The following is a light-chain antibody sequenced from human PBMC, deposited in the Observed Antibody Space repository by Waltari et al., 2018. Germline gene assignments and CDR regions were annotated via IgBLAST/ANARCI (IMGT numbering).Light chain of an antibody. CDR3: ATWDDSLNGWV. CDR1: NFNIGANT. J-gene: IGLJ3*02. V-gene: IGLV1-44*01. Sequence: QSVLTQPPSASGTPGQSVTIPCSGSNFNIGANTLTWYQHLPGTAPKLFIYSNHRRPSGVPGRFSGSKSGTSASLAISGLQSDDEADYYCATWDDSLNGWVFGGGTKLTVL. CDR2: SNH.